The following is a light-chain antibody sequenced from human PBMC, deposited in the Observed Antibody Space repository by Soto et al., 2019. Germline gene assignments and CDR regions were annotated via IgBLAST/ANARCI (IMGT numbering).Light chain of an antibody. CDR1: QSVSSSY. V-gene: IGKV3-20*01. J-gene: IGKJ4*01. Sequence: EIVLTQSPGTLSLSPGERATLSCRASQSVSSSYLAWYQQKPGQAPRLLIYGASSRATSIPDRFSGSGSGRDFTLTISRLEPEDFAVYYCHQYGSSPPLTFGGGTKVEIK. CDR2: GAS. CDR3: HQYGSSPPLT.